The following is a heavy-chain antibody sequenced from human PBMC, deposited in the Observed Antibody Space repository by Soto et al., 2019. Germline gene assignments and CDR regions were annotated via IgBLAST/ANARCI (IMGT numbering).Heavy chain of an antibody. J-gene: IGHJ4*02. CDR1: GFTFSSYA. CDR2: ISYDGSNK. V-gene: IGHV3-30-3*01. Sequence: QVQLVESGGGVVQPGRSLRLSCAASGFTFSSYAMHWVHQAPGKGLEWVAVISYDGSNKYYADSVKGRFTISRDNSKNTLYLQMNSLRAEDTPVYYCARGDWNYGYRGQGTLVTVSS. CDR3: ARGDWNYGY. D-gene: IGHD1-7*01.